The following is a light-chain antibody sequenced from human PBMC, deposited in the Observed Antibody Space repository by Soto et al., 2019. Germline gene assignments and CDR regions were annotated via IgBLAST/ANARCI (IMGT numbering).Light chain of an antibody. CDR2: SAS. Sequence: DIQLTQSPSFLSASVGDTVTITCRASQGMSTYLAWYQQKPGKVPKLLIRSASTLQSGVPPRFSGGGSGTEFTLTIGTLQPDDFGIYYCQQLNGYQLAFGGGTNVEIK. V-gene: IGKV1-9*01. CDR1: QGMSTY. J-gene: IGKJ4*01. CDR3: QQLNGYQLA.